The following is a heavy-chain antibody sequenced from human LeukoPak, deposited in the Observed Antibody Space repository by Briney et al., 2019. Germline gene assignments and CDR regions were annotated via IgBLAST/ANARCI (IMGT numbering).Heavy chain of an antibody. CDR3: AREGILTGYYHAPFDY. D-gene: IGHD3-9*01. CDR2: IYYSGST. V-gene: IGHV4-31*03. Sequence: PSQTLSLTCTVSGGSISSGGYYWSWIRQHPGKGLEWIGYIYYSGSTYYNPSLKSRVTISVDTSKNQFSLKPSSVTAADTAVYYCAREGILTGYYHAPFDYWGQGTLVTVSS. J-gene: IGHJ4*02. CDR1: GGSISSGGYY.